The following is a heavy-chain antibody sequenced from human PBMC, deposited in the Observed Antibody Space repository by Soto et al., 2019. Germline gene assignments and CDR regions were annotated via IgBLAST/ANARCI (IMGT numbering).Heavy chain of an antibody. CDR2: IYTSGST. V-gene: IGHV4-4*07. Sequence: QVQLQESGPGLVKPSETLSLTCTVSGGSISSYYWSWIRQPAGKGLEWIGRIYTSGSTNYNPSLKSRVTMSVDTSKNQFSLKLSSVTAADTAVYYCAREDIVVVPAAGGTAAYNWFDPWGQGTLVTVSS. CDR1: GGSISSYY. CDR3: AREDIVVVPAAGGTAAYNWFDP. J-gene: IGHJ5*02. D-gene: IGHD2-2*01.